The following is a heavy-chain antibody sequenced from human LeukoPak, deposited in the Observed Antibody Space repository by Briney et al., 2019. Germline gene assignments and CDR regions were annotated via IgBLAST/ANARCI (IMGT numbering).Heavy chain of an antibody. J-gene: IGHJ5*02. CDR3: AREVIGTPTMNWFDP. CDR2: ISYDGSNK. V-gene: IGHV3-30*04. D-gene: IGHD2/OR15-2a*01. CDR1: GFTFSSYA. Sequence: PGRSLRLSCAASGFTFSSYAMHWDRQAPGKGLEWVAVISYDGSNKYYADSVKGRFTISRDNSKNTLYLQMNSLRAEDTAVYYCAREVIGTPTMNWFDPWGQGTLVTVSS.